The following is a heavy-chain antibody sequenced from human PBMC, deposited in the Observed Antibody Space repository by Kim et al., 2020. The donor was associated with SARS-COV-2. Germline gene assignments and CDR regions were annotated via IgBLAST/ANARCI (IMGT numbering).Heavy chain of an antibody. CDR3: ARDRQWLDY. CDR2: IYYSGST. Sequence: SETLSLTCTVSGGSISSYYWSWIRQPPGKGLEWIGYIYYSGSTNYNPSLKSRVTISVDTSKNQFSLKLSSVTAANTAVYYCARDRQWLDYWGQGTLVTVS. CDR1: GGSISSYY. V-gene: IGHV4-59*01. D-gene: IGHD6-19*01. J-gene: IGHJ4*02.